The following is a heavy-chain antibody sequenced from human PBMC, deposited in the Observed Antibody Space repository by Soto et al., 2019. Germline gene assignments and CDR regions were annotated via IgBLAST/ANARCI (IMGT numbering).Heavy chain of an antibody. CDR2: INPNSGGT. CDR3: ARDKSSGWHDPDY. D-gene: IGHD6-19*01. Sequence: ASVKVSCKASGYTFTGYYMHWVRQAPGQGLEWMGWINPNSGGTNYAQKFQGWVTMTRDTSISTAYMELRSLRSDDTAVYYCARDKSSGWHDPDYWGQGTLVTVSS. V-gene: IGHV1-2*04. CDR1: GYTFTGYY. J-gene: IGHJ4*02.